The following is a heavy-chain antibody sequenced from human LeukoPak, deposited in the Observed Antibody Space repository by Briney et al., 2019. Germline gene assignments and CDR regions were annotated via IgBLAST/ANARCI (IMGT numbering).Heavy chain of an antibody. Sequence: PGGSLRLSCAASGFTFSSYWMSWVRQAPGKGLEWVANIKQDGSEKYYVDSVKGRFTISRDNAKNSLYLQMNSLRAEDTAVYYCARDRSVHYYDSSGYYFLDYWGQGTLVTVSS. D-gene: IGHD3-22*01. V-gene: IGHV3-7*01. CDR3: ARDRSVHYYDSSGYYFLDY. CDR2: IKQDGSEK. J-gene: IGHJ4*02. CDR1: GFTFSSYW.